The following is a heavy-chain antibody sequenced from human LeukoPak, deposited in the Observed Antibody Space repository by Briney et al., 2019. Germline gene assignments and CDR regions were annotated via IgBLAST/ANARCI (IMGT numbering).Heavy chain of an antibody. CDR2: ISGNNDNP. Sequence: ASVRVSCKTSGYTFSNFGINWVRQAPGQGLEWMGWISGNNDNPNYGQKFQGRLTMTTDTSTSTAYMELRNLRSDDTAVYYCARDGTSTGDYWGQGTLVTVSS. CDR1: GYTFSNFG. V-gene: IGHV1-18*01. D-gene: IGHD2-2*01. J-gene: IGHJ4*02. CDR3: ARDGTSTGDY.